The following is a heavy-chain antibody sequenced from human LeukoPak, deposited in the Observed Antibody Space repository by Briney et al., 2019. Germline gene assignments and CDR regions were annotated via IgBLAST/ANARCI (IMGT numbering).Heavy chain of an antibody. CDR3: ARDRYSSSWYQPFDY. D-gene: IGHD6-13*01. CDR2: ISAYNGNT. CDR1: GYTFTSYG. V-gene: IGHV1-18*01. J-gene: IGHJ4*02. Sequence: GASVKVSCKASGYTFTSYGISSVRQAPGQGLEWMGWISAYNGNTNYAQKLQGRVTMTTDTSTSTAYMELRSLRSDDTAVYYCARDRYSSSWYQPFDYWGQGTLVTVSS.